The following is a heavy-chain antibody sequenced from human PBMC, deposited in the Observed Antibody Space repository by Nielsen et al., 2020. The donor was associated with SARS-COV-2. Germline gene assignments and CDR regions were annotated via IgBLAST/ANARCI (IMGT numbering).Heavy chain of an antibody. CDR2: SYYRSKWYN. CDR3: ARARGAYGDYYYYYYTDV. Sequence: WIRQSPSRGLEWLGRSYYRSKWYNDYPVSVKSRITINPDTSKSQFSLHLNSVTPEDTAVYYCARARGAYGDYYYYYYTDVWGKGTTVTVSS. D-gene: IGHD4-17*01. J-gene: IGHJ6*03. V-gene: IGHV6-1*01.